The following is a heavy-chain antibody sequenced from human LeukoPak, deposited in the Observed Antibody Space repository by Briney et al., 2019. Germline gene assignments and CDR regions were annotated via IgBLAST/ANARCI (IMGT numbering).Heavy chain of an antibody. CDR1: GFTFSTYA. CDR3: AKRVEYYHDSSGYYSH. D-gene: IGHD3-22*01. CDR2: ISGNSGST. J-gene: IGHJ4*02. Sequence: GESLRLSCAGSGFTFSTYAMTWVRQAPGKGLEWVSSISGNSGSTYYADSVKGRFTISRDNRKNTLYLQMNSLRAEDTAVYYCAKRVEYYHDSSGYYSHWGQGTQVTVSS. V-gene: IGHV3-23*01.